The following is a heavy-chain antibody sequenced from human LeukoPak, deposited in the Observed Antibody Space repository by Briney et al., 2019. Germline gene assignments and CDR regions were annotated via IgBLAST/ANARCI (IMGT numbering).Heavy chain of an antibody. D-gene: IGHD4-17*01. V-gene: IGHV3-33*01. CDR2: IWYDGSNK. CDR3: ARGRTVTTIFLSFDSGMDV. Sequence: GGSVRLSCAASGFTFSSYGMHWVRQAPGKGLEGVAVIWYDGSNKYYADSVKGRFTIARYNSKNTLDLQRNRLRAEDASVYYCARGRTVTTIFLSFDSGMDVWGQGTTVTVSS. CDR1: GFTFSSYG. J-gene: IGHJ6*02.